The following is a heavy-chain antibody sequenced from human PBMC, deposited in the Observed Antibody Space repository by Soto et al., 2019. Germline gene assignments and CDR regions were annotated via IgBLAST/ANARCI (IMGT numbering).Heavy chain of an antibody. D-gene: IGHD2-15*01. J-gene: IGHJ6*02. CDR2: IIPMLDIV. CDR1: GGAFSNFV. CDR3: ARGQGYCSGGICYYYYYGMDV. Sequence: ASVKVSCKASGGAFSNFVISWVRQAPGQGLEWVGGIIPMLDIVHYAQKFQGRATITADESTSTAYMELSSLTSEDTAVYFCARGQGYCSGGICYYYYYGMDVWGQGTTVTVSS. V-gene: IGHV1-69*13.